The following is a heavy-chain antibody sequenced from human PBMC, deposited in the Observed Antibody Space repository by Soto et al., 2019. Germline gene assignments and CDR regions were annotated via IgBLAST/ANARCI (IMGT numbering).Heavy chain of an antibody. CDR2: ISYDGSNK. Sequence: QVQLVESGGGVVQPGRSLRLSCAASGFTFSSYGMHWVRQAPGKGLEWVAVISYDGSNKYYADSVKGRFTISRDNSKNTLYLQMNSLRAEDTAVYYCAKYKYTYSGYDYGGVDYWGQGTLVTVSS. CDR1: GFTFSSYG. D-gene: IGHD5-12*01. CDR3: AKYKYTYSGYDYGGVDY. V-gene: IGHV3-30*18. J-gene: IGHJ4*02.